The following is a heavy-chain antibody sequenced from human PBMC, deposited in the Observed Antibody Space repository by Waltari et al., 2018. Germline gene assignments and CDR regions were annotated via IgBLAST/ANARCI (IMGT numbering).Heavy chain of an antibody. Sequence: QLQLQESGPGLVKPSETLSLTCTVSGGSISSSSYYWGWIRQPPGKGLGWIGTIYYSGSTYYNPALKSRVTISVDTSKNQFSLKLSSVTAADTAVYYCARRWLQSGYFDYWGQGTLVTVSS. V-gene: IGHV4-39*01. J-gene: IGHJ4*02. CDR1: GGSISSSSYY. D-gene: IGHD5-12*01. CDR3: ARRWLQSGYFDY. CDR2: IYYSGST.